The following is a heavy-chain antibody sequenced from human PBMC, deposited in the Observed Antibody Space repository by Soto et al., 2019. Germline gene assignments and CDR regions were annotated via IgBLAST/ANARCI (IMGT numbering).Heavy chain of an antibody. CDR3: AGLGYCTNGVCGYYYYYMDV. D-gene: IGHD2-8*01. V-gene: IGHV4-39*01. CDR2: IYYSGST. J-gene: IGHJ6*03. Sequence: SETLSLTCTVSGGSISSSSYYWGWIRQPPGKGLEWIGSIYYSGSTYYNPSLKSRVTISVDTSKNQFSLKLSSVTAADTAVYYCAGLGYCTNGVCGYYYYYMDVWGKGTTVTVSS. CDR1: GGSISSSSYY.